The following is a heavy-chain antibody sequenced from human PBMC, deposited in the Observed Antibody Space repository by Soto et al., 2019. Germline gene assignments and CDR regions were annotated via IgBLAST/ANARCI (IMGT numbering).Heavy chain of an antibody. CDR1: GYTFTSYD. J-gene: IGHJ5*02. CDR2: MNPNSGNT. CDR3: AIQMGSLVRGVIITDWFDP. V-gene: IGHV1-8*01. D-gene: IGHD3-10*01. Sequence: ASVKVSCKASGYTFTSYDINWVRQATGQGLEWMGWMNPNSGNTGYAQKFQGRVTMTRNTSISTAYMELSSLRSEDTAVYYCAIQMGSLVRGVIITDWFDPWGQGTLVTVSS.